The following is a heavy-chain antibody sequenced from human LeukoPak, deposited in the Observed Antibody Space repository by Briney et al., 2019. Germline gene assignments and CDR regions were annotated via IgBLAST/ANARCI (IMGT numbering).Heavy chain of an antibody. D-gene: IGHD3-22*01. CDR3: ARGLYDSSGYLFDY. V-gene: IGHV4-31*03. CDR2: IYYSGST. J-gene: IGHJ4*02. Sequence: SETLSLTCTVSGGSISSGGYYWSWIRQHPGKGLEWIGYIYYSGSTYYNPSLKGRVTISVDTSKNQFSLKLSSVTAADTAVYYCARGLYDSSGYLFDYWGQGTLVTVSS. CDR1: GGSISSGGYY.